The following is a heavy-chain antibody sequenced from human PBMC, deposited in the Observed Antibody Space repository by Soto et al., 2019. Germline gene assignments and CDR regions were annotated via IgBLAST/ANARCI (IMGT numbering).Heavy chain of an antibody. J-gene: IGHJ6*02. Sequence: GGSLRLSCAASGFTFSSYGMHWVRQAPGKGLEWVAVIWYDGSNKYYADSVKGRFTISRDNSKNTLYLQMNSLRAEDTAVYYWARDRMPGYSSSWSPGDYYYYGMDVWGQGTTVTVSS. CDR1: GFTFSSYG. CDR3: ARDRMPGYSSSWSPGDYYYYGMDV. D-gene: IGHD6-13*01. CDR2: IWYDGSNK. V-gene: IGHV3-33*01.